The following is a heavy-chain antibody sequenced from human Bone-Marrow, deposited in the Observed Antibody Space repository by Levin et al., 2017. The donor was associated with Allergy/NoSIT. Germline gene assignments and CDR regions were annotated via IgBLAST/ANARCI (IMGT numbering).Heavy chain of an antibody. V-gene: IGHV3-64D*06. CDR1: GLTFSSFG. Sequence: GGSLRLSCTASGLTFSSFGFHWVRQAPGRGLKYVSAISTSDNDTYYADSVRGRFTLSKDSSKNTVYLQMRRLRIEDTAMYYCVAGDFDYWGQGTLVTVSS. CDR3: VAGDFDY. CDR2: ISTSDNDT. J-gene: IGHJ4*02.